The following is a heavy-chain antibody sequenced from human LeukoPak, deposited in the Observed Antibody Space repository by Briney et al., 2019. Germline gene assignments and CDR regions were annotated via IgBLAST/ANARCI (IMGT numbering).Heavy chain of an antibody. J-gene: IGHJ3*02. CDR2: IKQDGSEK. CDR3: ARVFCSSTSCYVSFEAFDI. V-gene: IGHV3-7*03. CDR1: GFTFSSYW. D-gene: IGHD2-2*01. Sequence: GGFLRLSCAASGFTFSSYWMSWVRQAPGKGLEWVANIKQDGSEKYYVDSVKGRFTISRDNAKNSLYLQMNSLRAEDTTVYYCARVFCSSTSCYVSFEAFDIWGQGTMVTVSS.